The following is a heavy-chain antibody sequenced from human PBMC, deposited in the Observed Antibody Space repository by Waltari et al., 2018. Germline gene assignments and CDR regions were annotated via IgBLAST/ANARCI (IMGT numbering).Heavy chain of an antibody. D-gene: IGHD3-10*01. CDR3: ALLYSTSPGSALFFDA. CDR2: IHPAHSDF. V-gene: IGHV5-51*03. Sequence: EVQLVQSGAEAKKPGEYLKISCKAFGYRFTSNWIGWVRQRPGKGLEWMGIIHPAHSDFRDCPSVQGQVTIAVDKSISTSDLQWSSFKASDTAIYYCALLYSTSPGSALFFDAWGQGTLVTVSS. CDR1: GYRFTSNW. J-gene: IGHJ5*02.